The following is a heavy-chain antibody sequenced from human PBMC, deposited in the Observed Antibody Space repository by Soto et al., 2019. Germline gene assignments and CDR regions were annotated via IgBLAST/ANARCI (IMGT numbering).Heavy chain of an antibody. V-gene: IGHV4-59*01. CDR3: AWGGYSYGYSAFDI. D-gene: IGHD5-18*01. CDR2: IYYSGST. CDR1: GGSISSYY. J-gene: IGHJ3*02. Sequence: SETLSLTCTVSGGSISSYYWSWIRQPPGKGLEWIGYIYYSGSTNYNPSLKSRVTISVDTSKNQFSLKLSSVTAADTAVYYCAWGGYSYGYSAFDIWGQGTMVTVSS.